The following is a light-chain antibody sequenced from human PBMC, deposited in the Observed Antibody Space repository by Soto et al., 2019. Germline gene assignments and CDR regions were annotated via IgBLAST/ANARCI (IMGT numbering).Light chain of an antibody. CDR1: QSISTW. V-gene: IGKV1-5*01. CDR3: QQYNSFSGT. Sequence: DIQMTQSPSTLSASVGDRVTITCRASQSISTWLAWYQQKPGKAPKLLIFDASTLQSGVPSRFSGRGSGIEFTLTISSLPSAYFATYYCQQYNSFSGTFGKGTKLEIK. CDR2: DAS. J-gene: IGKJ2*02.